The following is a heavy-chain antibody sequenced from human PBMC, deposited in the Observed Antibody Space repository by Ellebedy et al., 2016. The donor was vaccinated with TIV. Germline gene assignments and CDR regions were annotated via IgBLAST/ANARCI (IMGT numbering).Heavy chain of an antibody. D-gene: IGHD1-14*01. CDR2: FYVGGTT. V-gene: IGHV4-4*07. CDR3: ARLKQSRDRSHWFFDL. CDR1: GDSFNSYY. J-gene: IGHJ2*01. Sequence: SETLSLXCNVSGDSFNSYYWSWIRQPAGKGLEWIGRFYVGGTTNYNPSLQSRVSLSVGPSTNEFSLKVTSLTAADTAVYYCARLKQSRDRSHWFFDLWGRGTLVTVSS.